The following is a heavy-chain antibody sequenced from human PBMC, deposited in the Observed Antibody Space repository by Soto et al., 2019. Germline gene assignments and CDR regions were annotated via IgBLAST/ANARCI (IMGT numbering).Heavy chain of an antibody. Sequence: PSETLSLTCTVSGGSISSYYWSWIRQPPGKGLEWIGYIYYSGSTNYNPSLKSRVTISVDTSKNQFSLKLSSVTAADTAVYYCAREGYSGYDWHYYYGMDVWGQGTTVTVSS. CDR2: IYYSGST. V-gene: IGHV4-59*01. D-gene: IGHD5-12*01. J-gene: IGHJ6*02. CDR3: AREGYSGYDWHYYYGMDV. CDR1: GGSISSYY.